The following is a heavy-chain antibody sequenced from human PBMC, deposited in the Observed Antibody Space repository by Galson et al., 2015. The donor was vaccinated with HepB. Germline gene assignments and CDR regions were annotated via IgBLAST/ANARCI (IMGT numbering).Heavy chain of an antibody. CDR3: TTGQPTDYYDSSGYYYVHRDVYWYFDL. CDR1: GFTFSNAW. D-gene: IGHD3-22*01. CDR2: IKSKTDGGTT. V-gene: IGHV3-15*01. J-gene: IGHJ2*01. Sequence: SLRLSCAASGFTFSNAWMSWVRQAPGKGLEWVGRIKSKTDGGTTDYAAPVKGRFTISRDDSKNTLYLQMNSLKTEDTAVYYCTTGQPTDYYDSSGYYYVHRDVYWYFDLWGRGTLVTVSS.